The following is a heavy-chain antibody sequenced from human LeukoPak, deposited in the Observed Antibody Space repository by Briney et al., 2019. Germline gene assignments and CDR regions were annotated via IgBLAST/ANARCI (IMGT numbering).Heavy chain of an antibody. CDR2: IYYSGST. CDR3: ARVYSGYDYDHFDY. D-gene: IGHD5-12*01. CDR1: GGSVNSGSYY. J-gene: IGHJ4*02. V-gene: IGHV4-61*01. Sequence: SETLSLTCTVSGGSVNSGSYYWNWIRQPPGKGLEWIGYIYYSGSTNYNPSLKSRVTISVDTSKNQFSLKLSSVTAADTAVYYCARVYSGYDYDHFDYWGQGTLVTVSS.